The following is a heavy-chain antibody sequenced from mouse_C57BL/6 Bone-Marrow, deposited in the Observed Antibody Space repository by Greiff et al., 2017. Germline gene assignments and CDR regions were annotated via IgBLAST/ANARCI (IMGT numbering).Heavy chain of an antibody. CDR2: IFPGSGST. CDR3: ARTYYYTRGVDD. Sequence: QVQLQQPGAELMKPGASVKLSCKATGYPFTGYWITWVKQRPGHGLGWIGDIFPGSGSTNSNEKFKGKAPLTVDTSSSTAYMQLSSLTSEDSAVNYCARTYYYTRGVDDWGKGTTLTVSS. D-gene: IGHD1-1*02. CDR1: GYPFTGYW. V-gene: IGHV1-55*01. J-gene: IGHJ2*01.